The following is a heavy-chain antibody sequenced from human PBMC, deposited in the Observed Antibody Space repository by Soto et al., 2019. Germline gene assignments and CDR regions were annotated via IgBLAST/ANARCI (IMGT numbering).Heavy chain of an antibody. CDR2: ISSSGSTI. D-gene: IGHD5-18*01. Sequence: QVQLVESGGGLVKPGGSLRLSCAASGFTFSDYYMSWIRQAPGKGLEWVSYISSSGSTIYYADSVKGRFTISRDNAKNSLYLQMNSLRAEDTAVYYCARETAMDIFVRGTRTYFFDYWGQGTLVTVSS. V-gene: IGHV3-11*01. CDR3: ARETAMDIFVRGTRTYFFDY. CDR1: GFTFSDYY. J-gene: IGHJ4*02.